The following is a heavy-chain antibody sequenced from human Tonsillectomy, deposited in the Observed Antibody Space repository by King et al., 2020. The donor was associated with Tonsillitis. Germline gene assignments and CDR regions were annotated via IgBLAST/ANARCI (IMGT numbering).Heavy chain of an antibody. CDR3: ARDLAVAGFFDY. V-gene: IGHV3-53*01. J-gene: IGHJ4*02. D-gene: IGHD6-19*01. CDR2: IYSGGST. CDR1: GFTVSNNY. Sequence: VQLVESGGGLIQPGGSLRLSCAASGFTVSNNYMSWVRPAPGKGVEWVSVIYSGGSTYHADSVKGRFTISRDNSKNTLYLQMNSLRAEDTAVYYCARDLAVAGFFDYWGQGTLVTVSS.